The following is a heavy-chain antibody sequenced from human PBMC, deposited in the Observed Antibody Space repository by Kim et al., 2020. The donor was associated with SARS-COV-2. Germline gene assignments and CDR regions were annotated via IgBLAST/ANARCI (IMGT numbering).Heavy chain of an antibody. J-gene: IGHJ4*02. V-gene: IGHV4-34*01. D-gene: IGHD2-2*01. Sequence: LKGRVTISLGTSKNQFSLKLSSVTAADTAVYYCARTFIVVVPAATYYFDYWGQGTLVTVSS. CDR3: ARTFIVVVPAATYYFDY.